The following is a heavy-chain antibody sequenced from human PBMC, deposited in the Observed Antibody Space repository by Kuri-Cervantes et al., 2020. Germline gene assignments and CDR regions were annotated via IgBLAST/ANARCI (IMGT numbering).Heavy chain of an antibody. CDR2: IYHSGST. J-gene: IGHJ4*02. D-gene: IGHD6-13*01. CDR3: ARGGGSSWPTFEF. Sequence: GSLRLSCTVSGGSISRSSYHWGWIRQPPGKGLEWIGSIYHSGSTYYNPSLKSRVTISVDTSKNQFSLKLTSVTAADTAVYYCARGGGSSWPTFEFWGQGTLVTVSS. CDR1: GGSISRSSYH. V-gene: IGHV4-39*07.